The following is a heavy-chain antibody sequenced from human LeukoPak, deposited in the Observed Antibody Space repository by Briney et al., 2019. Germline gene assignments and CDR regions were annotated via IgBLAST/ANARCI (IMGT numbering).Heavy chain of an antibody. J-gene: IGHJ6*03. CDR3: ARERKQEVLLGRRGHYYYMDV. Sequence: GGSLRLSCAASGFTFSDYEMTWVRQAPGKGLEWVSYISSNGRTRSYADSVKGRFTISRDNSKNTLYLQMNSLRAEDTAVYYCARERKQEVLLGRRGHYYYMDVWGKGTTVTVSS. D-gene: IGHD3-16*01. CDR2: ISSNGRTR. CDR1: GFTFSDYE. V-gene: IGHV3-48*03.